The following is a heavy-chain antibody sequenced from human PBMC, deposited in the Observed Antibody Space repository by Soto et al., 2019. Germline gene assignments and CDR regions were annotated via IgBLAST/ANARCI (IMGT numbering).Heavy chain of an antibody. J-gene: IGHJ4*01. V-gene: IGHV6-1*01. Sequence: SQTLSLTCAISGDSFFRNRAAWNWIRQSPSRGLEWLGRTYYRSKWYNDYAGSVKSRITINPDTSENQFSLQVNSVTPEDTAVYYCARDLSKALDYWGQGILVTVSS. CDR1: GDSFFRNRAA. CDR2: TYYRSKWYN. CDR3: ARDLSKALDY.